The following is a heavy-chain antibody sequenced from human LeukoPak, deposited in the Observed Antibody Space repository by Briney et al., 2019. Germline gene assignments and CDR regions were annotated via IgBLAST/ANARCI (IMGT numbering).Heavy chain of an antibody. Sequence: ASVKVSCKASGYTFTSYYMHWVRQAPGQGLEWIGIINPSGGSTSYAQKFQGRVTMTRDTSTSTVYMELSSLRSEDTAVYYCARDAKVTMVRGVGVDYWGQGTLVTVSS. J-gene: IGHJ4*02. V-gene: IGHV1-46*01. D-gene: IGHD3-10*01. CDR2: INPSGGST. CDR1: GYTFTSYY. CDR3: ARDAKVTMVRGVGVDY.